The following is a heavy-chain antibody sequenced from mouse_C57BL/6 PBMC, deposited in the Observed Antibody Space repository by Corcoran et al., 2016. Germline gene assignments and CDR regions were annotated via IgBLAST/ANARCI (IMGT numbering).Heavy chain of an antibody. V-gene: IGHV1-76*01. CDR1: GYTFTDYY. J-gene: IGHJ2*01. Sequence: QVQLKQSGAERVRPGASVKLSCKASGYTFTDYYINWVKQSPGQGLEWIARIYPGSGNTYYNEKFKGKATLTAEKSSSTAYMQLSSLTSEDSAVYFCARWIYDGYFDYWGQGTTLTVSS. D-gene: IGHD2-3*01. CDR2: IYPGSGNT. CDR3: ARWIYDGYFDY.